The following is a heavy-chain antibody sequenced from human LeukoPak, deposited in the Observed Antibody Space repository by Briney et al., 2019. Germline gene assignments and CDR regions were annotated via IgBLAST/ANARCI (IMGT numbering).Heavy chain of an antibody. J-gene: IGHJ3*02. Sequence: ASVKVSCKASGCTFSSYAISWVRQAPGQGLEWMGGIIPIFGTANYAQKFQGRVTITADESTSTAYMELSSLRSEDTAVYYCAREGYSYGYGAFDIWGQGTMVTVSS. V-gene: IGHV1-69*13. CDR1: GCTFSSYA. CDR3: AREGYSYGYGAFDI. D-gene: IGHD5-18*01. CDR2: IIPIFGTA.